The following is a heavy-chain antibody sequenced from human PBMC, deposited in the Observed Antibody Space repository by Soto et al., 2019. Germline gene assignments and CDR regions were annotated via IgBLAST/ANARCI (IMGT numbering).Heavy chain of an antibody. J-gene: IGHJ6*03. CDR2: INPNGGAT. D-gene: IGHD5-12*01. CDR3: ARESGGATATLDYYYFHMDV. CDR1: GDSFNAYY. V-gene: IGHV1-2*02. Sequence: ASVKVSCKTSGDSFNAYYLHWVRQAPGQGLEWLGWINPNGGATKYAQKFRGRVAMTRDTSIRTAYMELTSLRSDDTAIYFCARESGGATATLDYYYFHMDVWGQGTTVTVSS.